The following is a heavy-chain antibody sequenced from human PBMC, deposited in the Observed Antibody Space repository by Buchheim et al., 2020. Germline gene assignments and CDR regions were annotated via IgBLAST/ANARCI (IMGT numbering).Heavy chain of an antibody. Sequence: QVQLVESGGGVVQPGRSLRLSCAASGFTSSSFGTHWVRQAPGKGLEWLAVISYDGSNKYYADSVKGRFTISRDNSKNTLYLQMNSLRAEDTAVYYCARDPYYYGSGSYGYYFDYWGQGTL. CDR2: ISYDGSNK. CDR3: ARDPYYYGSGSYGYYFDY. D-gene: IGHD3-10*01. V-gene: IGHV3-30*03. CDR1: GFTSSSFG. J-gene: IGHJ4*02.